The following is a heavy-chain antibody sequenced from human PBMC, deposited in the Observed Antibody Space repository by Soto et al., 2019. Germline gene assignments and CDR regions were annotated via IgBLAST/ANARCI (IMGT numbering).Heavy chain of an antibody. CDR3: AREVGATEYFDY. V-gene: IGHV4-61*01. Sequence: QVQLQESGPGLVKPSETLSLTCTVSGGSVSSGSYYWSWIRQPPGKGLEWIGYIYYSGSTNYNPSLKSRVTISVDTSKNQFSLKLSSVTAADTAVYYCAREVGATEYFDYWGQGTLVTVSS. D-gene: IGHD1-26*01. CDR1: GGSVSSGSYY. J-gene: IGHJ4*02. CDR2: IYYSGST.